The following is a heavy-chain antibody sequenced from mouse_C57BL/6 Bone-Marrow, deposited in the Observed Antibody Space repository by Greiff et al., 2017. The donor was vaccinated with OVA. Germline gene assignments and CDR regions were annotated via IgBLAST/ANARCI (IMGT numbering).Heavy chain of an antibody. D-gene: IGHD6-1*01. J-gene: IGHJ2*01. CDR3: TRDLRGASQY. Sequence: EVKLLESGAGLVKPGGSLKLSCAASGFTFSSYAMSWVRQTPEKRLEWVAYISRDGDYIYYAETVKGRFTISRDNSRNTLYLQMSSLKSEDTAMYYCTRDLRGASQYWGQGTTLTVAS. V-gene: IGHV5-9-1*02. CDR2: ISRDGDYI. CDR1: GFTFSSYA.